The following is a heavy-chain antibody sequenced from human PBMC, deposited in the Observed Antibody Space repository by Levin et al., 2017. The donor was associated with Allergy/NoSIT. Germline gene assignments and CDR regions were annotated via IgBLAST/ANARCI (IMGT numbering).Heavy chain of an antibody. D-gene: IGHD4/OR15-4a*01. CDR3: ARTTIASASDY. Sequence: SETLSLTCTVSGGPVSSRDYYWSWIRQPPGKGLEWIAYVGSTNYNPSLKSRVTISVDTSKNQFFLRLSSVTAAATAVYYCARTTIASASDYWGQGTLVTVSS. CDR2: VGST. J-gene: IGHJ4*02. CDR1: GGPVSSRDYY. V-gene: IGHV4-61*08.